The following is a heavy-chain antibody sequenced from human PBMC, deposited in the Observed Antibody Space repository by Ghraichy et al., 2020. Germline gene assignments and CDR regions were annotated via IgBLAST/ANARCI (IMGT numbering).Heavy chain of an antibody. D-gene: IGHD5-24*01. V-gene: IGHV1-69*13. CDR1: GGTFSSYA. CDR3: ASQMATIPYYFDY. CDR2: IIPIFGTA. J-gene: IGHJ4*02. Sequence: SVKVSCKASGGTFSSYAISWVRQAPGQGLEWMGGIIPIFGTANYAQKFQGRVTITADESTSTAYMELSSLRSEDTAVYYCASQMATIPYYFDYWGQGTLVTVSS.